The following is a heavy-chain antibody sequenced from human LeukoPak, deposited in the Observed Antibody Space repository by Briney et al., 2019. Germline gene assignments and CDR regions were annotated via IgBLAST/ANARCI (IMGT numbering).Heavy chain of an antibody. D-gene: IGHD2-2*01. CDR3: AKARYQLLENWFDP. CDR2: ISYDGSNK. CDR1: GFTFSSYG. Sequence: GGSLRLSCAASGFTFSSYGMHWVRQAPGKGLEWVAVISYDGSNKYYADSVKGRFTISRDNAKNSLYLQMNSLRAEDTALYYCAKARYQLLENWFDPWGQGTLVTVSS. J-gene: IGHJ5*02. V-gene: IGHV3-30*18.